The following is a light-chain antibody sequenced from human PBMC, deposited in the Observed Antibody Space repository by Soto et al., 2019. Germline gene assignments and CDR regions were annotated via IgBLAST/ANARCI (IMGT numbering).Light chain of an antibody. CDR2: LGS. J-gene: IGKJ2*01. Sequence: EIVMTQSPLSLTVTPGEPASISCRSSQSLLHSSGHKYLDWFLQKPGQSPQLLISLGSTRASGVPDRFSGSGSGTDFTLKISRVEAEDVGVYYCMQSLQTPYTFGQGTKLEIK. CDR1: QSLLHSSGHKY. V-gene: IGKV2-28*01. CDR3: MQSLQTPYT.